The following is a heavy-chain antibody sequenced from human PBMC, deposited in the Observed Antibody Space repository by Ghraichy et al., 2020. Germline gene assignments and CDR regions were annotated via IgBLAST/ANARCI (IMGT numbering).Heavy chain of an antibody. CDR2: IYYSGTTGST. Sequence: SETLSLTCTVSGGSMSSYYWSWIRQPPGKGLEWIGYIYYSGTTGSTNYNPSLKSRVTISINMSKNQFSLKLTSVTVADTAVYYCARKHGRVDYWGQGTLVTVSS. CDR3: ARKHGRVDY. V-gene: IGHV4-59*12. J-gene: IGHJ4*02. D-gene: IGHD1-26*01. CDR1: GGSMSSYY.